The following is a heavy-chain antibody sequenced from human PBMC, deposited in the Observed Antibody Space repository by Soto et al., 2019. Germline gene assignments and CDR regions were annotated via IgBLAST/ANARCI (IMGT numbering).Heavy chain of an antibody. CDR1: GGSLSGYY. CDR2: ITPGGSA. Sequence: QVQLQQRGAGLLKPSETLSLTCVVYGGSLSGYYWSWIRQLPGKGLEWMGEITPGGSAAYHPSLRRRAAISLDTSKNQLSLELNSVTVADTAIYYFVRGGGWRWTPAGGQGTLVTVSS. D-gene: IGHD3-3*01. CDR3: VRGGGWRWTPA. V-gene: IGHV4-34*01. J-gene: IGHJ4*02.